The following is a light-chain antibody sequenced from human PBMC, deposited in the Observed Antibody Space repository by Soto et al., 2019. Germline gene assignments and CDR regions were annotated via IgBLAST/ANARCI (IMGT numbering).Light chain of an antibody. V-gene: IGKV3-11*01. CDR2: SGY. Sequence: FVVTQSPDTLSLSPGETATLSCRASQSVSSSVAWYQHKPGQSPRLVVYSGYKRSAGIPARFSGSGSGTDFTLTITSLENDDSAVYYCQQRYSWIRVFGPGTKVEVK. CDR1: QSVSSS. CDR3: QQRYSWIRV. J-gene: IGKJ1*01.